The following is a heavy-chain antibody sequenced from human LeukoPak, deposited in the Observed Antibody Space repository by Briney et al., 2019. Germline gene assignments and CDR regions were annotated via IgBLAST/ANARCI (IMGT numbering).Heavy chain of an antibody. CDR2: IYYSGST. CDR3: ARSYYYYYFGY. D-gene: IGHD3-10*01. CDR1: RGSISSSSYY. J-gene: IGHJ4*02. V-gene: IGHV4-39*01. Sequence: SETLSLTCTVSRGSISSSSYYWGWIRQPPGKGLEWIGSIYYSGSTYYNPSLKSRVTISVDTSKNQFSLKLSSVTAADTAVYYCARSYYYYYFGYWGQGTLVTVSS.